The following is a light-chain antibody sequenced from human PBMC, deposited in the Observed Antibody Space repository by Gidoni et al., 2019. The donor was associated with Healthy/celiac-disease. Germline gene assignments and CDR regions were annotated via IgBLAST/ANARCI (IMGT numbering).Light chain of an antibody. CDR3: QQYDNLLS. J-gene: IGKJ3*01. CDR2: EAS. CDR1: QDISNY. V-gene: IGKV1-33*01. Sequence: DIQMTQSPSSLSASVGDRVTITCHASQDISNYLNWYQQKPGKAPKLLIYEASNWETGVPSRFSGSGSGTDFTFTISSLQPEVIATYYCQQYDNLLSFGPGTKVDIK.